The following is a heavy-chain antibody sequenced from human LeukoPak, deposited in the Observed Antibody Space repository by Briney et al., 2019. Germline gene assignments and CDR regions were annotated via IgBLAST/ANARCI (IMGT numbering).Heavy chain of an antibody. CDR1: GFTFSSYA. CDR2: ISGSGGST. J-gene: IGHJ2*01. V-gene: IGHV3-23*01. CDR3: ARRAYYYGSGSYYNEPDWYSDL. Sequence: GGSLRLSCAASGFTFSSYAMSWVRQAPGKGLEWVSAISGSGGSTYYADSVKGRFTISRDNSKNTLYLQMNSLRAEDTAVYYCARRAYYYGSGSYYNEPDWYSDLWGRGTLVTVSS. D-gene: IGHD3-10*01.